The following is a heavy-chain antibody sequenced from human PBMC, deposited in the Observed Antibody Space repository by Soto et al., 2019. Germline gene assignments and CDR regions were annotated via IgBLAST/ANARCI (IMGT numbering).Heavy chain of an antibody. V-gene: IGHV3-48*01. Sequence: ETLSLTCTVSGGSISSSSYYWGWIRQPPGKGLEWVSYISSSSSTKYYADSVKGRFTISRDNAKNSLYLQMNSLRAEDTAVYYCARGAYYYDSSGLSYWGQGTLVTVSS. CDR2: ISSSSSTK. CDR1: GGSISSSS. D-gene: IGHD3-22*01. CDR3: ARGAYYYDSSGLSY. J-gene: IGHJ4*02.